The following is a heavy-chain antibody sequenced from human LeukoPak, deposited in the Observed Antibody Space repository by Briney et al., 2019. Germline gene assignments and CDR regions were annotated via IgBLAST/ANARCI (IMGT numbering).Heavy chain of an antibody. CDR2: ISYSGST. CDR1: GGSISSYY. V-gene: IGHV4-59*08. J-gene: IGHJ1*01. Sequence: PSETLSLTCTVSGGSISSYYWSWIRQPPGKGLEWIGYISYSGSTNYNSSLKSRVTISVDASKNQFSLKLSSVTAADTAVYYCAGVFGDFQHWGQGTLVTVSS. CDR3: AGVFGDFQH. D-gene: IGHD3-16*01.